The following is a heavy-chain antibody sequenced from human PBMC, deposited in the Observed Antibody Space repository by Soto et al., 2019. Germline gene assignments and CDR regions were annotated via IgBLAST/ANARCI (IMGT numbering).Heavy chain of an antibody. CDR2: IIPIFGTA. Sequence: GXSXKVSFKASGGTXTSYAIGLVRQAPGQGLEWIGGIIPIFGTAKYAKKLQGRVTITADKSKSTAYMELTSLRPEDTAVYYCARYYDSSGYYLDPWGQGTLGTVSS. J-gene: IGHJ5*02. CDR1: GGTXTSYA. V-gene: IGHV1-69*06. CDR3: ARYYDSSGYYLDP. D-gene: IGHD3-22*01.